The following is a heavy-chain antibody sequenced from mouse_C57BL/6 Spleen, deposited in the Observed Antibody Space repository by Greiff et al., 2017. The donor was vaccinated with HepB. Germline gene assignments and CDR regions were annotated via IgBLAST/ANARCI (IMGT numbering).Heavy chain of an antibody. D-gene: IGHD3-2*02. CDR1: GYTFTSYW. V-gene: IGHV1-61*01. J-gene: IGHJ3*01. CDR2: IYPSDSET. Sequence: QVHVKQPGAELVRPGSSVKLSCKASGYTFTSYWMDWVKQRPGQGLEWIGNIYPSDSETHYNQKFKDKATLTVDKSSSTAYMQLSSLTSEDSAVYYCARWGGSSGYWGQGTLVTGSA. CDR3: ARWGGSSGY.